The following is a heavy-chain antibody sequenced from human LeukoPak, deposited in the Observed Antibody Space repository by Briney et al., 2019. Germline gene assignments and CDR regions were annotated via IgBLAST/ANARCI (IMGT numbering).Heavy chain of an antibody. J-gene: IGHJ4*02. D-gene: IGHD1-1*01. V-gene: IGHV3-33*01. CDR3: VRDSPHWTLDY. CDR1: GLRINNYA. CDR2: LWSNGNTR. Sequence: PGGSLRLSCAASGLRINNYAMHWVRQAPGKGLEWVAILWSNGNTRFYADSVKGRFTISRDTSTNTLYLHMDSLRVEDTAVYHCVRDSPHWTLDYWGQGTLVTVFS.